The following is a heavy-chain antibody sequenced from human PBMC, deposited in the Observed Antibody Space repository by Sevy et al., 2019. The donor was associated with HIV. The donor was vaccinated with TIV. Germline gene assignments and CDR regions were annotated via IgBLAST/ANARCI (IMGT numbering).Heavy chain of an antibody. CDR1: GTTSIGYY. J-gene: IGHJ4*02. V-gene: IGHV1-2*06. CDR3: ARGPPDSSGYYYPPFEY. CDR2: INPNSGET. Sequence: ASVKVSCKTSGTTSIGYYMYWVRQAPGQGLECMGRINPNSGETNYAQKFHGRVTMTRDTSVNTAYMELSRLRSDDTAVYYCARGPPDSSGYYYPPFEYWGQGILVTVSS. D-gene: IGHD3-22*01.